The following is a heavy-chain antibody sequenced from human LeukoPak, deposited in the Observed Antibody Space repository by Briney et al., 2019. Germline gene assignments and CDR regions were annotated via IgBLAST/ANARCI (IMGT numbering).Heavy chain of an antibody. V-gene: IGHV4-34*01. CDR2: INHSGSI. J-gene: IGHJ5*02. CDR1: VGSFSGYY. D-gene: IGHD4/OR15-4a*01. CDR3: ARGLSDYEP. Sequence: PSETLFLICAVYVGSFSGYYWSWIRQPPGKGLEGIGDINHSGSINYSPSHQSRVTLSVDTSKNQFSLKLSSVTAADTGVYYCARGLSDYEPWGQGSLVTVSS.